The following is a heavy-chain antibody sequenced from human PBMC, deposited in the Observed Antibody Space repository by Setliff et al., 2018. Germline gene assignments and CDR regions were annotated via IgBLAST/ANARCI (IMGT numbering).Heavy chain of an antibody. CDR1: GFSFRNCW. J-gene: IGHJ4*02. CDR2: INPGGSET. CDR3: LGAGTCSY. D-gene: IGHD3-10*02. V-gene: IGHV3-7*01. Sequence: GSLRLSCVGTGFSFRNCWASWVRQAPGKGPEWLASINPGGSETYYVDSARGRFTISRDNARNSLSLQMNSLRSDDTAVYYCLGAGTCSYWGQGTRVTVSS.